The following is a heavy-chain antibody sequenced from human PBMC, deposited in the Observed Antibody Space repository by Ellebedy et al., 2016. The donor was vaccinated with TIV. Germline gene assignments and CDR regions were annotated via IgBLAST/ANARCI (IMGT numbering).Heavy chain of an antibody. J-gene: IGHJ4*02. Sequence: GGSLRLSXAASGFTFSSYWMNWVRQAPGKGLEWVANIKQDGSEKYYVDSVKGRFTISRDNAKNSLYLQMNSLRAEDTAVYYCATSAYCGGDCYDYWGQGTLVTVSS. CDR1: GFTFSSYW. D-gene: IGHD2-21*01. CDR3: ATSAYCGGDCYDY. V-gene: IGHV3-7*01. CDR2: IKQDGSEK.